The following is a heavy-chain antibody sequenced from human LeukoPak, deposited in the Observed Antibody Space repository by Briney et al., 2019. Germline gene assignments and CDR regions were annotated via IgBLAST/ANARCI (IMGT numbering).Heavy chain of an antibody. CDR2: ISAYNGNT. V-gene: IGHV1-18*01. J-gene: IGHJ4*02. D-gene: IGHD2-15*01. CDR1: GYTFTSYG. CDR3: ARGRIYCSGGSCYVALSYFDY. Sequence: WASVKVSCKASGYTFTSYGISWVRQAPGQGLEWMGWISAYNGNTNYAQKLQGRVTMTTDTSTSTAYMELRSLRSDDTAVYYCARGRIYCSGGSCYVALSYFDYWGQGTLVTVSS.